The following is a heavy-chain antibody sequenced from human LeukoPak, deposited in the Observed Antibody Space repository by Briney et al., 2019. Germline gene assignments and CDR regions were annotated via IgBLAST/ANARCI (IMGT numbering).Heavy chain of an antibody. CDR3: AKGYSSGWLYGAFDI. CDR2: ISWNSGSI. CDR1: GFTFDDYA. J-gene: IGHJ3*02. V-gene: IGHV3-9*01. D-gene: IGHD6-19*01. Sequence: GGSLRLSCAASGFTFDDYAMHWVRQAPGKGLEWVSGISWNSGSIGYADSVKGRFTISRDNAKNSLYLQMNSLRAEDTALYYCAKGYSSGWLYGAFDIWGQGTMVTVSS.